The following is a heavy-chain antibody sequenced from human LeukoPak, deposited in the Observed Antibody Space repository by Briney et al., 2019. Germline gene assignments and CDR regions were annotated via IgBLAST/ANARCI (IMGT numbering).Heavy chain of an antibody. J-gene: IGHJ3*02. Sequence: SVTVSCKASGGTFSSYAISWVRQAPGQGLEWMGRIIPILGIANYAQKFQGRVTITADKSTSTAYMELSSLRSEDTAVYYCAREGYYGSGSYYPSAFDIWGQGTMVTVSS. CDR2: IIPILGIA. CDR1: GGTFSSYA. V-gene: IGHV1-69*04. CDR3: AREGYYGSGSYYPSAFDI. D-gene: IGHD3-10*01.